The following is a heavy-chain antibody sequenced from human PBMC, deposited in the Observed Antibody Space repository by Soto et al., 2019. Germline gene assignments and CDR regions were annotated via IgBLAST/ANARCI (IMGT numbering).Heavy chain of an antibody. CDR2: LYYTGST. CDR1: GGYLSSYY. J-gene: IGHJ4*02. D-gene: IGHD5-12*01. Sequence: TSETQSLTNTVSGGYLSSYYWSWIRPTPGKGLEFIGYLYYTGSTNYNPSFKSRVTISLDTSKNQFSLKLSSVTAADTAVYYCARDLGDGYHFDYWGQGILVTLSS. V-gene: IGHV4-59*01. CDR3: ARDLGDGYHFDY.